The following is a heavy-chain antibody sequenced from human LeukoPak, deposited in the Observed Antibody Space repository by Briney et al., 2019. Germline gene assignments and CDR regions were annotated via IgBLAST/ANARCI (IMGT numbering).Heavy chain of an antibody. V-gene: IGHV3-30*02. CDR2: IGHDGSNK. D-gene: IGHD2-21*02. J-gene: IGHJ3*02. Sequence: GGSLRLSCAASGFTVSSNYMSWVRRAPGKGLEWVAYIGHDGSNKFYAESVKSRFTISGDNSMDTAYLQMNSLKTEDTAIYYCAKDGDWTFDIWGQGTMVTVSS. CDR3: AKDGDWTFDI. CDR1: GFTVSSNY.